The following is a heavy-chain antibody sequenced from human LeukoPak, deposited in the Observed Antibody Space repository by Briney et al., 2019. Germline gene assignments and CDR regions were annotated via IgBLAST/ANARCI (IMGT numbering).Heavy chain of an antibody. D-gene: IGHD3-10*01. V-gene: IGHV1-46*03. Sequence: AASVKVSCKAFGYGFTSYYIHWVRQAPGQGLEWMGIINPSVGGTTYARKFQGRVTMTRDTSTSTVNMELSSLRSEDTAVYYCARHGSGRYYPAEGRVDYWGQGTLVTVSS. CDR2: INPSVGGT. CDR3: ARHGSGRYYPAEGRVDY. CDR1: GYGFTSYY. J-gene: IGHJ4*02.